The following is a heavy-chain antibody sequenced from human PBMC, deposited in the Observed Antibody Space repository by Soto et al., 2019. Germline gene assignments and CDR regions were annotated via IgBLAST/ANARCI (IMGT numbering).Heavy chain of an antibody. CDR2: ITDDGSTT. J-gene: IGHJ4*02. CDR3: TRGPRPTSIGTGAF. CDR1: GFIFKMYW. Sequence: GALRLSCETSGFIFKMYWMHWVRQVPGQGPQWVARITDDGSTTYYAASVEGRFTISRDNAKNALYLQMTSLRPDDTAVYYRTRGPRPTSIGTGAFWGQGTLVTVSS. D-gene: IGHD3-10*01. V-gene: IGHV3-74*01.